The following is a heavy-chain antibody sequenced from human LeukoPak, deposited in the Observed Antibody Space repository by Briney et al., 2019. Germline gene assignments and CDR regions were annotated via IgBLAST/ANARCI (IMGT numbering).Heavy chain of an antibody. D-gene: IGHD6-19*01. CDR1: GGSFSGYY. V-gene: IGHV4-34*01. CDR2: INHSGST. J-gene: IGHJ6*03. Sequence: PSETLSLTCAVYGGSFSGYYWSWIRQTPGKGLEWIGEINHSGSTNYNPSLKSRVTISVDTSKNQFSLKLSSVTAADTAVYYCARAAEYSSGWSYYYYYMDVWGKGTTVTVSS. CDR3: ARAAEYSSGWSYYYYYMDV.